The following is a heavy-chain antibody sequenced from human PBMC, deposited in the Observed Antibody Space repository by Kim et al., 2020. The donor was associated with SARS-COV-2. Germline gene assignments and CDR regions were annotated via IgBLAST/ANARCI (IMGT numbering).Heavy chain of an antibody. CDR2: IYSGGST. J-gene: IGHJ6*03. D-gene: IGHD5-12*01. CDR1: GFTVSSNY. CDR3: SRGGWLQSLLYYFCYMDL. V-gene: IGHV3-66*01. Sequence: GGSLRLSCAASGFTVSSNYMSWVRQAPGKGLEWVSVIYSGGSTYYADSVKGRFTISRDNSKNTLFLQMNSLRAEDTAVYYCSRGGWLQSLLYYFCYMDLWGRGTTVTVSS.